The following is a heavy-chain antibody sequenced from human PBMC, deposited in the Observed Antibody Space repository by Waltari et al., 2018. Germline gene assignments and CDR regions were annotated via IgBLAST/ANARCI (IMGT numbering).Heavy chain of an antibody. D-gene: IGHD3-22*01. CDR3: AKDMYYYDSSGREDAFDI. V-gene: IGHV3-23*04. CDR2: ISGSGGST. Sequence: EVQLVESGGGLVQPGGSLRLSCAASGFTFSSYAMSWVRQAPGKGLEWVSAISGSGGSTYYEDSVKGRFTISRDNAKNTLYLQMNSLRAEDTAVYYCAKDMYYYDSSGREDAFDIWGQGTMVTVSS. CDR1: GFTFSSYA. J-gene: IGHJ3*02.